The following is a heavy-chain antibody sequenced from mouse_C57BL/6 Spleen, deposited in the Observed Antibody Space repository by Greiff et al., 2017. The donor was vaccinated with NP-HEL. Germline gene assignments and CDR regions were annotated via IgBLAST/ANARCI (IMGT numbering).Heavy chain of an antibody. CDR1: GYTFTSYW. V-gene: IGHV1-74*01. CDR2: IHPSDIAT. D-gene: IGHD1-1*01. Sequence: VQLQQPGAELVKPGASVKVSCKASGYTFTSYWMHWLNQMPGQGLEWMGRIHPSDIATNYNQKFKGKATLTVDKSSRTAYMQISGLTSEDSAVYYCAIVHYGGVFAMDYWGQGTSVTVSS. CDR3: AIVHYGGVFAMDY. J-gene: IGHJ4*01.